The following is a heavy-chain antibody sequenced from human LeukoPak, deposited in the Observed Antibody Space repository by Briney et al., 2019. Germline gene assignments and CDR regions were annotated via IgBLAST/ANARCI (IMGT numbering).Heavy chain of an antibody. D-gene: IGHD2-15*01. J-gene: IGHJ6*02. Sequence: GASVKVSCKASGYTFTSYAISWVRQAPGQGLEWMGRIIPILGIANYAQKFQGRVTITADKSTSTAYMELSSLRSEDTAVYYCARDIVVVVAATPYYYYGMDVWGQGTTVTVSS. V-gene: IGHV1-69*04. CDR2: IIPILGIA. CDR1: GYTFTSYA. CDR3: ARDIVVVVAATPYYYYGMDV.